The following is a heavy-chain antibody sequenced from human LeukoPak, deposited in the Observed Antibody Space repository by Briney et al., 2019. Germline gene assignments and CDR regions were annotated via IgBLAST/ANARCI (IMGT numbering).Heavy chain of an antibody. J-gene: IGHJ3*02. Sequence: PGGSLRLSCGASGFTFSSYWMSRVRQAPGKGLEGVANINQDGSEKYYVDSVKGRFTISRDNAKSSLYLQMNSLRVEDTAVYYCARDPPPPLDAFDIWGQGTMVTVSS. CDR3: ARDPPPPLDAFDI. CDR2: INQDGSEK. V-gene: IGHV3-7*01. CDR1: GFTFSSYW.